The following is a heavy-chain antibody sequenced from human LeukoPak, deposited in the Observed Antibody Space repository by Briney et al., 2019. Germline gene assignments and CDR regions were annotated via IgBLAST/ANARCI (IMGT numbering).Heavy chain of an antibody. J-gene: IGHJ1*01. CDR2: ISSDENNK. D-gene: IGHD3-22*01. CDR1: GFTFSSYV. V-gene: IGHV3-30*18. Sequence: GGSLRLSCAASGFTFSSYVMHWVRQAPGKGLEWVALISSDENNKYHADSVKGRFTISRDNSKNTLFLQMNSLRPEDTAVYYCAKEGNRNYYDSSGYYPRTAEYFQHWGQGTLVTVSS. CDR3: AKEGNRNYYDSSGYYPRTAEYFQH.